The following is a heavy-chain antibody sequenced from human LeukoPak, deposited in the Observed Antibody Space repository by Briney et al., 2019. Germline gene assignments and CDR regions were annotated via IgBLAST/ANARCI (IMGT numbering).Heavy chain of an antibody. Sequence: GGSLRLSCAASGFTFSSYWMSWIRQAPGKGLEGVSYISSSGSTIYYADSVKGRFTISRDNAKNSLYLQMNSLRAEDTAVYYCAREHWNYDYVWGSYRFYYFDYWGQGTLVTVSS. CDR2: ISSSGSTI. D-gene: IGHD3-16*02. J-gene: IGHJ4*02. CDR1: GFTFSSYW. V-gene: IGHV3-11*01. CDR3: AREHWNYDYVWGSYRFYYFDY.